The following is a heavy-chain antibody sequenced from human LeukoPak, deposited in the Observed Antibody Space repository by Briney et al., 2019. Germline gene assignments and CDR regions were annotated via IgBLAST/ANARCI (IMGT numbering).Heavy chain of an antibody. Sequence: SETLSLTCAVYGGSFSGYYWSWIRQPPGKGLEWSGEINHSGSTNYNPSPKSRVTISVDTSKNQLSLKLSSVTAADTAVYYCAMRVVGYCSSTSCYPFDYWGQGTLVTVSS. CDR1: GGSFSGYY. V-gene: IGHV4-34*01. J-gene: IGHJ4*02. D-gene: IGHD2-2*01. CDR2: INHSGST. CDR3: AMRVVGYCSSTSCYPFDY.